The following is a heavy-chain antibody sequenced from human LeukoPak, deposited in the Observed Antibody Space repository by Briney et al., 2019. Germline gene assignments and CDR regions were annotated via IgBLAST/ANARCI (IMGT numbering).Heavy chain of an antibody. V-gene: IGHV4-59*08. CDR3: ARATWPLTAVFDY. CDR2: IYHSGST. Sequence: SETLSLTCTVSGGSISSYYWSWIRQPPGKGLEWIGYIYHSGSTNYNPSLKSRVTISLDTSKNQFSLKLSSVTAADTAVYYCARATWPLTAVFDYWGQGILVTVSS. D-gene: IGHD5-24*01. J-gene: IGHJ4*02. CDR1: GGSISSYY.